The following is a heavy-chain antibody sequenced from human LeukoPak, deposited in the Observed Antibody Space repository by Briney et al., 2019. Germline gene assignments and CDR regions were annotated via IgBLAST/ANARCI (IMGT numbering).Heavy chain of an antibody. D-gene: IGHD5-24*01. J-gene: IGHJ6*02. V-gene: IGHV3-7*01. CDR2: IKQDGSEK. CDR3: AGTDGLNYYYGMDV. CDR1: GFTFSSYW. Sequence: GGSLRLSCAASGFTFSSYWMSWVGQAPGKGLEWVANIKQDGSEKYYVDSVKGRFTISRDNAKNSLYLQMNSLRAEDTAVYYRAGTDGLNYYYGMDVWGQGTTVTVSS.